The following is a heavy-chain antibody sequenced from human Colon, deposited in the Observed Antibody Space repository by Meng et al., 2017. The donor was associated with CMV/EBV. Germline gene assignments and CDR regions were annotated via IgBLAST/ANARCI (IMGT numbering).Heavy chain of an antibody. J-gene: IGHJ4*02. CDR3: AKDPPYCGGDCYREAYFDS. CDR1: GGVFNSYT. Sequence: SVKVSCKASGGVFNSYTVNWVRQAPGQGPEWMGRFNPVLGVARYARKFEDRITITADKSTTTVYMELSGLRSDDTAVYYCAKDPPYCGGDCYREAYFDSWGQGTLVTVSS. CDR2: FNPVLGVA. V-gene: IGHV1-69*10. D-gene: IGHD2-21*02.